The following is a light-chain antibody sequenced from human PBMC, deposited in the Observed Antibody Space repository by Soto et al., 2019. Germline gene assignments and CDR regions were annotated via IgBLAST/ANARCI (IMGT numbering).Light chain of an antibody. CDR2: AAS. Sequence: DIQMTQSPSSLSASVGDRVTITCRASQSISSYLNWYQQKPGKAPKLLIYAASSLQSWVPSRFSGSGAGTDFTLTISSLQPEDFATYYCQQSYSNPSWTFGQGTKVEIK. CDR1: QSISSY. CDR3: QQSYSNPSWT. V-gene: IGKV1-39*01. J-gene: IGKJ1*01.